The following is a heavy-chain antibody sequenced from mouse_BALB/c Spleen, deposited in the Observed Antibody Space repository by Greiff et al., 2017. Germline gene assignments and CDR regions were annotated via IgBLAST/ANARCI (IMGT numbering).Heavy chain of an antibody. Sequence: QVQLKQSGAELAKPGASVKMSCKASGYTFTSYWMHWVKQRPGQGLEWIGYINPSTGYTEYNQKFKDKATLTADKSSSTAYMQLSSLTSEDSAVYYCARGVWFAYWGQGTLVTVSA. CDR2: INPSTGYT. CDR3: ARGVWFAY. CDR1: GYTFTSYW. V-gene: IGHV1-7*01. J-gene: IGHJ3*01.